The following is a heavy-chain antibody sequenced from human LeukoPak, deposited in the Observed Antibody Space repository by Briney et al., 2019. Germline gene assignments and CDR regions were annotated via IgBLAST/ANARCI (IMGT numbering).Heavy chain of an antibody. D-gene: IGHD3-3*01. V-gene: IGHV4-59*05. CDR2: IYYSGTT. CDR3: ATQDFWSGYSYGMEV. CDR1: GGSIRSYY. J-gene: IGHJ6*02. Sequence: SETLSLTCTVSGGSIRSYYWSWIRQPPGKGLEWIGSIYYSGTTYYNPSLKSRVTISVDTSKNQFSLKLSSVTAADTAVYYCATQDFWSGYSYGMEVWGQGTTVTVSS.